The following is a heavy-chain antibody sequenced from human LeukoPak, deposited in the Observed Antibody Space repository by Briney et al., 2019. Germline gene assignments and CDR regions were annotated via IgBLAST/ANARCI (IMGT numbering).Heavy chain of an antibody. Sequence: SETLSLTCTVSGGSISSGSYYWSWIRQPAGKGLEWIGRIYTSGSTNYNPSLKSRVTISVDTSKNQFSLKLSSVTAADTAVYYCARGHSKIAAAGTAYYYYMDVWGKGTTVTVSS. CDR2: IYTSGST. D-gene: IGHD6-13*01. J-gene: IGHJ6*03. CDR3: ARGHSKIAAAGTAYYYYMDV. V-gene: IGHV4-61*02. CDR1: GGSISSGSYY.